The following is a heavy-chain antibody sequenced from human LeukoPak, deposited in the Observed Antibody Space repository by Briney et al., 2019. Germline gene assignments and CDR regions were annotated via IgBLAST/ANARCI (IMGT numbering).Heavy chain of an antibody. CDR3: ARDRGYHDYGGIHNYYFDY. V-gene: IGHV3-48*04. D-gene: IGHD4-23*01. CDR2: ISSSGSTI. J-gene: IGHJ4*02. Sequence: GGSLRLSCAASGFTFSSYWMNWVRQAPGKGLEWVSYISSSGSTIYYADSVKGRFTISRDNAKNSLYLQMNSLRAEDTAVYYCARDRGYHDYGGIHNYYFDYWGQGTLVTVSS. CDR1: GFTFSSYW.